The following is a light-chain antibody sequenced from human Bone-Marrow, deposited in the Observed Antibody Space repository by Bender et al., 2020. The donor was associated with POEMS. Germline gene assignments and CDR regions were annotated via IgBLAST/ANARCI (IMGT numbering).Light chain of an antibody. CDR2: DVI. CDR3: ISYKSGDVLV. Sequence: QSALTQPASVSGSPGQSSTISCNDVGTYDFVSWYQQQPGKAPKLILYDVINRPSGVSDRFSGSKSPNTASLPISGLRAEDEAQHYCISYKSGDVLVFGGGPQLPLL. CDR1: VGTYDF. V-gene: IGLV2-14*03. J-gene: IGLJ2*01.